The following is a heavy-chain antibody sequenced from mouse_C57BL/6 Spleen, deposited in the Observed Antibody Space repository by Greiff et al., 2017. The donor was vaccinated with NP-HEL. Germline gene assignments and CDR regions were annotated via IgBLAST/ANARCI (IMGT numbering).Heavy chain of an antibody. D-gene: IGHD2-4*01. CDR2: IDPSDSYT. CDR3: ARLDYEDFDY. CDR1: GYTFTSYW. V-gene: IGHV1-50*01. Sequence: QVQLQQPGAELVKPGASVKLSCKASGYTFTSYWMQWVKQRPGQGLEWIGEIDPSDSYTNYNQKFKGKATLTVDTSSSTAYMQLSSLTSEDSAVYYCARLDYEDFDYWGQGTTLTVSS. J-gene: IGHJ2*01.